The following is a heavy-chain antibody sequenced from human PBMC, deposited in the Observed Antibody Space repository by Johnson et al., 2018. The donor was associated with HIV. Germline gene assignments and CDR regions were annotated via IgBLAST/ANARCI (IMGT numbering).Heavy chain of an antibody. V-gene: IGHV3-30*02. D-gene: IGHD6-19*01. CDR2: IRYDGSNK. Sequence: QVQLVESGGGVVQPGGSLRLSCAASGFPFSNYGMHWVRQAPGKGLEWGAFIRYDGSNKYYADSVKGRFTISSDNAKNSLYLQMNSLRAEDTALYYCARDLGPSRWLARDAFDIWGQGTMVTVSS. J-gene: IGHJ3*02. CDR1: GFPFSNYG. CDR3: ARDLGPSRWLARDAFDI.